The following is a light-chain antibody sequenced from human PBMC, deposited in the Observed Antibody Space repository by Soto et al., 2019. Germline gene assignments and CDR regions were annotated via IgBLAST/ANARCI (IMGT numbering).Light chain of an antibody. CDR1: SSDVGGYNY. CDR2: DVS. CDR3: SSYTTNTTRQIV. J-gene: IGLJ1*01. V-gene: IGLV2-14*03. Sequence: QSVLTQPASVSGSPGQSINISCTGTSSDVGGYNYVSWYQHHPGKAPKLIIYDVSNRPSGVSNPFSGSKSGNTASLTISGLQPEDEADYYCSSYTTNTTRQIVFGTGTKVTDL.